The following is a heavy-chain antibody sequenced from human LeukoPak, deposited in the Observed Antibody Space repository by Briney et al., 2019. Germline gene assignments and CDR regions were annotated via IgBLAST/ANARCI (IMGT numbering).Heavy chain of an antibody. CDR3: ARTTYSGSYYVGFDP. CDR1: GGSISSGGYS. V-gene: IGHV4-30-2*01. Sequence: TLSLTCAVSGGSISSGGYSWSWIRQPPGKGLEWIGYIYHSGSTYYNPSLKSRVTISVDRSKNQFSLKLSSVTAADTAVYYCARTTYSGSYYVGFDPWGQGTLVTVSS. J-gene: IGHJ5*02. D-gene: IGHD1-26*01. CDR2: IYHSGST.